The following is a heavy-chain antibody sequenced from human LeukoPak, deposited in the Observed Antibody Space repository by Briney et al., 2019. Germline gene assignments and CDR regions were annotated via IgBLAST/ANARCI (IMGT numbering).Heavy chain of an antibody. CDR2: ISSSSSYI. CDR1: GFTFSSYW. V-gene: IGHV3-21*01. J-gene: IGHJ3*02. Sequence: GGSLRLSCAASGFTFSSYWMNWVRQAPGKGLEWVSSISSSSSYIYYADSVKGRFTISRDNAKNSLYLQMNSLRAEDTAVYYCARGRTAAGRDAFDIWGQGTMVTVSS. CDR3: ARGRTAAGRDAFDI. D-gene: IGHD6-13*01.